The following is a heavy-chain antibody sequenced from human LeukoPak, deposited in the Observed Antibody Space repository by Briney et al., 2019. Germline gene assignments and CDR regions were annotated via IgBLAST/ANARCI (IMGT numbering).Heavy chain of an antibody. D-gene: IGHD2-2*01. CDR2: INPNSGGT. V-gene: IGHV1-2*02. Sequence: ASVKVSCKASGYTFIAYYIHWVRQAPGQGLEWMGWINPNSGGTNYPQKLQGRVTLTTDTSTSTAYMELRSLRSDDTAVYYCARGGEIVVVPGAMDNYYYYMDVWGKGTMVTV. CDR1: GYTFIAYY. CDR3: ARGGEIVVVPGAMDNYYYYMDV. J-gene: IGHJ6*03.